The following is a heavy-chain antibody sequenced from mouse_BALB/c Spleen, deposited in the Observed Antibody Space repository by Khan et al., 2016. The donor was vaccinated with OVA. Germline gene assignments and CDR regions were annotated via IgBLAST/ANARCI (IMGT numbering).Heavy chain of an antibody. J-gene: IGHJ3*01. V-gene: IGHV1S132*01. CDR1: GYTFTSYW. Sequence: QVQLQQSGAELVKPGASVKLSCKTSGYTFTSYWIQWVKQRPGQGLGWIGQIFPVTGTTYYTENFKGKATLTVDTSSSTAYMQLSSLTSEDSAGYVCARGYVGNYEFAYWGQGTLVTVSP. CDR2: IFPVTGTT. D-gene: IGHD2-1*01. CDR3: ARGYVGNYEFAY.